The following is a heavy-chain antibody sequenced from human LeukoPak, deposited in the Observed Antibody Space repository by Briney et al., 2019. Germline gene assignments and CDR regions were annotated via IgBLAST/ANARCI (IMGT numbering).Heavy chain of an antibody. J-gene: IGHJ4*02. CDR2: IIPIFGTA. V-gene: IGHV1-69*05. D-gene: IGHD1-1*01. CDR1: GGTFSSYA. Sequence: ASVKVSCKASGGTFSSYAISWVRQAPGQGLEWMGGIIPIFGTANYAQKFQGRVTITTDDSTSTAYMELSSLRSKDTAVYYCARGSTTGTGIFDYWGQGTLVTVPS. CDR3: ARGSTTGTGIFDY.